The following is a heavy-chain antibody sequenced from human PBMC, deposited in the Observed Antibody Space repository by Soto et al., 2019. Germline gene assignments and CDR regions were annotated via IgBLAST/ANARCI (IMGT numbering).Heavy chain of an antibody. V-gene: IGHV3-33*01. Sequence: GGSLRLSCAASGFTFSSYGMHWVRQAPGKGLEWVAVIWYDGSNKYYADSVKGRFTISRDNSKNTLYLQMNSLRAEDTAVYYCARESFLSLAARPPRNYYYYGMDVWGQRTLVTVSS. CDR1: GFTFSSYG. CDR2: IWYDGSNK. CDR3: ARESFLSLAARPPRNYYYYGMDV. D-gene: IGHD6-6*01. J-gene: IGHJ6*02.